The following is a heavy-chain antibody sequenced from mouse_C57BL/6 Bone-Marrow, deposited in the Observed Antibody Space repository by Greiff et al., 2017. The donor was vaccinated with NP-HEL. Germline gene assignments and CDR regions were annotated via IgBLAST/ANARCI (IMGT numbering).Heavy chain of an antibody. CDR2: IDPETGGT. CDR1: GYTFTDYE. V-gene: IGHV1-15*01. Sequence: QVQLQQSGAELVRPGASVTLSCKASGYTFTDYEMHWVKQTPVHGLEWIGAIDPETGGTAYNQKFKGKAILTADKSSSTAYMELRSLTSEDSAVYYCTNFVATVGAPYAMDYWGQGTSVTVSS. D-gene: IGHD1-1*01. J-gene: IGHJ4*01. CDR3: TNFVATVGAPYAMDY.